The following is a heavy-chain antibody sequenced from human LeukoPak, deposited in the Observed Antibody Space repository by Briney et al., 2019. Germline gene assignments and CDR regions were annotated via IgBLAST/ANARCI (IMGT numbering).Heavy chain of an antibody. Sequence: SETLSLTCTVSGGSISSYYWSWIRQPPGKGLEWIGYIYYSGSTNYNPSLKSRVTISVDKSKNQFSLKLSSVTAADTAVYYCARVRVVPAANYGMDVWGQGTTVTVSS. J-gene: IGHJ6*02. V-gene: IGHV4-59*12. CDR3: ARVRVVPAANYGMDV. CDR2: IYYSGST. CDR1: GGSISSYY. D-gene: IGHD2-2*01.